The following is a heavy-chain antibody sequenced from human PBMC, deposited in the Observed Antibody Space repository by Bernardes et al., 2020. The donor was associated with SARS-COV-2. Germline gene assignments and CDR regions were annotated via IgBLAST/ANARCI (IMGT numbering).Heavy chain of an antibody. D-gene: IGHD6-19*01. J-gene: IGHJ4*02. V-gene: IGHV3-48*03. CDR3: ARERATSGFDS. Sequence: WGSLRLSCAASGFTFDSHEMNWVRQAPGKGLEWISYINTDSSRLDHGDSGKGRFTTPRDNAKRVVYLQMNSLRAEDTAIYDCARERATSGFDSWGQGTLFTVSS. CDR2: INTDSSRL. CDR1: GFTFDSHE.